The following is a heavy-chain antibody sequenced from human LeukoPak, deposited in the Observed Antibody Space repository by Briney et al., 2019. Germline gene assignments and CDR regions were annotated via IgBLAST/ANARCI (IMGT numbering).Heavy chain of an antibody. CDR1: GFSFSSYA. D-gene: IGHD2-15*01. V-gene: IGHV3-23*01. CDR3: TKGQSGTSFDP. CDR2: ASGSGGTT. J-gene: IGHJ5*02. Sequence: GGSLRLSCAASGFSFSSYAMRWVRQAPGKGLEWVSSASGSGGTTDYADSVKGRFIISRDNPRNTLYLQMNSLRGEDTAMYYCTKGQSGTSFDPWGQGTLVTVSS.